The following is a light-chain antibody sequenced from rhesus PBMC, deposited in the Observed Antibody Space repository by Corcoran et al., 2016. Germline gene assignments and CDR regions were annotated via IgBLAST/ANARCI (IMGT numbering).Light chain of an antibody. Sequence: DIQMTQSPSSLSASVGDTVTITCRASPSISSWLAWYQQKPGKAPKLLIYKASTLQSRVPSRFSGSGSGTDFTLTISSLQSEDFATYYCQQYSSSPYSFGQGTKVEIK. CDR2: KAS. CDR3: QQYSSSPYS. J-gene: IGKJ2*01. V-gene: IGKV1-22*01. CDR1: PSISSW.